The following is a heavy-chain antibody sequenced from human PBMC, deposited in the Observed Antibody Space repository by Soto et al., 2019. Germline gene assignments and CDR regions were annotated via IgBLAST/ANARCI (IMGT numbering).Heavy chain of an antibody. J-gene: IGHJ4*02. CDR3: ARSTYYYDSSGYGFYYFDS. V-gene: IGHV2-70*11. CDR1: PFSLKTSGMC. D-gene: IGHD3-22*01. CDR2: IDWDDDK. Sequence: SLPRLVDPPQSQTCTSSWSPFSLKTSGMCVSWIRQPPGKALEWLARIDWDDDKYYSTSLKTRLTISKDTSKNQVVLTMTNMDPVDTATYYCARSTYYYDSSGYGFYYFDSWCQGTLVTVSS.